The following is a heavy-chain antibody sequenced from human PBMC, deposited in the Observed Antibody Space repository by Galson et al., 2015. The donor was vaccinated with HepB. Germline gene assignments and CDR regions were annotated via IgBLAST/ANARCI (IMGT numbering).Heavy chain of an antibody. CDR1: GFTFSSYN. V-gene: IGHV3-48*02. Sequence: SLRLSCAASGFTFSSYNMNWVRQAPGKGLEWVSYISSSSSTIYYADSVKGRFTISRDNAKNSLYLQMNSLRDEDTAVYYCARDGLRFLGHWFDPWGQGTLVTVSS. D-gene: IGHD3-3*01. CDR2: ISSSSSTI. CDR3: ARDGLRFLGHWFDP. J-gene: IGHJ5*02.